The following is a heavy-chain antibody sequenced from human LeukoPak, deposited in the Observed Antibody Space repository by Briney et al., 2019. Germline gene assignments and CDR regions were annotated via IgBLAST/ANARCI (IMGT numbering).Heavy chain of an antibody. V-gene: IGHV3-23*01. J-gene: IGHJ5*02. CDR1: GFTFSSYD. Sequence: GGALRLSCAASGFTFSSYDMTWVRQAPGRGLEWVSSIRPSGDNTYYGDSAKGRLTISRDNSKNTVYLQMNNMRVDDTAIYYCARVAGRHWFDPWGQGTLVTVSS. CDR2: IRPSGDNT. CDR3: ARVAGRHWFDP. D-gene: IGHD6-19*01.